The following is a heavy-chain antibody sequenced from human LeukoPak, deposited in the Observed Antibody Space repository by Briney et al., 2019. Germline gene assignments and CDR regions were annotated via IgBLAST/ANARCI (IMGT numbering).Heavy chain of an antibody. D-gene: IGHD2-2*01. Sequence: SVKVSCKASGYTFTSYGISWVRQAPGQGLEWMGGIIPIFGTANYAQKFQGRVTITADESTSTAYMELSSLRSEDTAVYYCARMRDIVVVPAALDYWGQGTLVTVSS. V-gene: IGHV1-69*13. CDR3: ARMRDIVVVPAALDY. J-gene: IGHJ4*02. CDR1: GYTFTSYG. CDR2: IIPIFGTA.